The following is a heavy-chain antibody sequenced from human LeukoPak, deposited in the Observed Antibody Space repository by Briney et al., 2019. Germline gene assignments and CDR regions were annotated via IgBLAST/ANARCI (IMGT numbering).Heavy chain of an antibody. D-gene: IGHD1-14*01. CDR1: GFTVITND. CDR3: ARGVEPLAANTLAY. CDR2: LYSDGNT. Sequence: GGSLRLSCAASGFTVITNDMTWVRQAPGKGLEWVSVLYSDGNTKYADSVQGRFTISRDNSKNTLYLEMNSLSPDDTAVNYCARGVEPLAANTLAYWGQGTLVTVSS. J-gene: IGHJ4*02. V-gene: IGHV3-53*01.